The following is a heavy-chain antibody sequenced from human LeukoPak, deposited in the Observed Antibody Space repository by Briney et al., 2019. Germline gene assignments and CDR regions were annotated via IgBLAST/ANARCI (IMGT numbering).Heavy chain of an antibody. J-gene: IGHJ5*02. V-gene: IGHV5-51*01. CDR1: GYSFTSYW. Sequence: GESLEISCKGSGYSFTSYWIGWVRQMPGKGLEWMGIIYPGDSDTRYSPSFQGQVTISADTSISTAYLQWSSLRASDTAMYYCARYFRSGYYRTPINWFDPWGQGTLVTVSS. CDR2: IYPGDSDT. CDR3: ARYFRSGYYRTPINWFDP. D-gene: IGHD3-22*01.